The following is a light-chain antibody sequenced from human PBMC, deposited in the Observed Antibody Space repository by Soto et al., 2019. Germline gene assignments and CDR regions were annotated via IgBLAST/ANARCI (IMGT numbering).Light chain of an antibody. CDR1: QTISSW. J-gene: IGKJ3*01. CDR2: KAS. Sequence: DIQMTQSPSTLSGSVGDRVTITCRASQTISSWLAWYQQKPGKAPKLLIYKASTLKSGVPSRFSGSGSGTDFTLTISSLQPEDFATYYCQQSYITPRTFGPGTKVDIK. CDR3: QQSYITPRT. V-gene: IGKV1-5*03.